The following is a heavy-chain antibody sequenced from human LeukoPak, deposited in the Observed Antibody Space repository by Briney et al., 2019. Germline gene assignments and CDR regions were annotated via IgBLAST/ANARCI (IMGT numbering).Heavy chain of an antibody. Sequence: GGSLRLSCAASGFTFSSYAMSWVRQAPGKGLEWVSAISGSGDSTYYANSVKGRFSISRDNSKNTLYLLMNSLRAEDTAVYYCAKDPQWELPSPFDHWGQGTLVTVSS. CDR1: GFTFSSYA. CDR2: ISGSGDST. V-gene: IGHV3-23*01. D-gene: IGHD1-26*01. J-gene: IGHJ4*02. CDR3: AKDPQWELPSPFDH.